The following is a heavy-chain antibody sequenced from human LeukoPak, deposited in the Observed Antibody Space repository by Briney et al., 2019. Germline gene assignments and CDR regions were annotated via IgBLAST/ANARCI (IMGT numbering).Heavy chain of an antibody. D-gene: IGHD6-13*01. CDR1: GFTFSSDW. V-gene: IGHV3-7*01. Sequence: GGSLRLSCAASGFTFSSDWMSWVRQAPGKGLEWVANIKQDGSEKYYADSVKGRFTISRDNAKNSLYLQMNSLRAEDTAVYYCARDKSSSWSYYYYYYGMDVWGQGTTVTVSS. J-gene: IGHJ6*02. CDR2: IKQDGSEK. CDR3: ARDKSSSWSYYYYYYGMDV.